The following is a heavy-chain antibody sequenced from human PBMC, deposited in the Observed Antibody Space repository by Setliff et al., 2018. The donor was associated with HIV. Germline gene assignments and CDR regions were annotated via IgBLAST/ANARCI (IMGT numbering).Heavy chain of an antibody. CDR1: GFNFRDSW. V-gene: IGHV3-7*03. D-gene: IGHD2-8*01. CDR3: ARPLLRTNTVYGILGNWFDS. CDR2: IRQDGSET. J-gene: IGHJ5*01. Sequence: PGGSLRLSCSTSGFNFRDSWMSWLRLAPGKGLEWVANIRQDGSETDYVDSVKGRFTISRDNARNSLYLQMNSLGAEDTAVYYCARPLLRTNTVYGILGNWFDSWGRGTLVTVSS.